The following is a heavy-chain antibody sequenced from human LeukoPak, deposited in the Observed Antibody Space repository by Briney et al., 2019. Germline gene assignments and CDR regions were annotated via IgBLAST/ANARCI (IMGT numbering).Heavy chain of an antibody. D-gene: IGHD3-22*01. J-gene: IGHJ3*02. CDR2: IYYSGST. CDR1: VSSLSSYY. CDR3: ARGSSEYAFDI. V-gene: IGHV4-59*01. Sequence: PSETLSLTCTVSVSSLSSYYWSGIRQPPGKGLEWIGYIYYSGSTNYNPSLKSRVTISVDTSKNQFSLKLSSVTAADTAVYYCARGSSEYAFDIWGQGTMVTVSS.